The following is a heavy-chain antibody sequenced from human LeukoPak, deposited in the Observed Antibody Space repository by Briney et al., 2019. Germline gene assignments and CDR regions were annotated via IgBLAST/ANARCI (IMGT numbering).Heavy chain of an antibody. CDR2: IYYSGRT. CDR3: ARLLTAYYYGSGSSFDY. V-gene: IGHV4-39*01. CDR1: GGSISGSSYC. J-gene: IGHJ4*02. Sequence: SETLSLTCSVSGGSISGSSYCWGWIRQPPGKGLEWIGSIYYSGRTYYNPSLKSRVTISIDTSKNQFSLKLSSVTAADTAVYYCARLLTAYYYGSGSSFDYWGQGTLVTVSS. D-gene: IGHD3-10*01.